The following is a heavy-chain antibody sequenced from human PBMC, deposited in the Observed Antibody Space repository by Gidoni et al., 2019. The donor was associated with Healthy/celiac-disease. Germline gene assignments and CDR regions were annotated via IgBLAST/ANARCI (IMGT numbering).Heavy chain of an antibody. CDR1: GFTFSSYG. D-gene: IGHD2-2*01. J-gene: IGHJ6*03. CDR2: IWYDGSNK. Sequence: QVQLVESGGGVVQPGRSLRLSCAASGFTFSSYGMHWVRQAPGKGLEWVAVIWYDGSNKYYADSVKGRFTISRDNSKNTLYLQMNSLRAEDTAVYYCARDRDISEVVVVPAAMPTYYYYMDVWGKGTTVTVSS. CDR3: ARDRDISEVVVVPAAMPTYYYYMDV. V-gene: IGHV3-33*01.